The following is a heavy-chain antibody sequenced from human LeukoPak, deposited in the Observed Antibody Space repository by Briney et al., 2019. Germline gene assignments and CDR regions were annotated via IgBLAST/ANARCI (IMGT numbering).Heavy chain of an antibody. D-gene: IGHD6-13*01. V-gene: IGHV1-46*01. CDR3: ATGIAAAGTEDY. CDR1: GYTFTTYS. J-gene: IGHJ4*02. Sequence: ASVTVSCKASGYTFTTYSMHWVRQAPGQGLEWMGIINPSGGSTSYAQKFQGRVTMTRDTSTSTVYMELSSLRSGDTAVYYCATGIAAAGTEDYWGQGTLVTVSS. CDR2: INPSGGST.